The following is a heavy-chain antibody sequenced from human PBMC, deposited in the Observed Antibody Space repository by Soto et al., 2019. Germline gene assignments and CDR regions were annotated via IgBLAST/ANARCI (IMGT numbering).Heavy chain of an antibody. CDR1: GGSFSGYY. J-gene: IGHJ4*02. CDR3: ARALSGSGPTFDY. Sequence: SETLSLTCAVYGGSFSGYYWSWIRQPPGKGLEWIGEINHSGSTNYNPSLKSRVTISVDTSKNQFSLKLSSVTAADTAVYYCARALSGSGPTFDYWGQGTLVTVS. D-gene: IGHD3-10*01. V-gene: IGHV4-34*01. CDR2: INHSGST.